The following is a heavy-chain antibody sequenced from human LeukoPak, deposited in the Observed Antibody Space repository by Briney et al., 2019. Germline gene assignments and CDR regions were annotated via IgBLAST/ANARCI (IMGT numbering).Heavy chain of an antibody. Sequence: GGSLRLSCAASGFTFSSYTMSWVRQAPGKGLEWVTAISYDGSNKHYADSVRGRFTISRDNSKNTLYLQMNSLRSDDTAVYYCAQGGSEIYYFYHGMDVWGRGTTVTVSS. J-gene: IGHJ6*02. CDR1: GFTFSSYT. D-gene: IGHD3-10*01. CDR2: ISYDGSNK. V-gene: IGHV3-30*03. CDR3: AQGGSEIYYFYHGMDV.